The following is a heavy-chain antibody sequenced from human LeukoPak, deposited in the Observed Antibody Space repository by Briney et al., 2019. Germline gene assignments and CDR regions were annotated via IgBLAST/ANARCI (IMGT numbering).Heavy chain of an antibody. V-gene: IGHV4-59*01. CDR2: IYYSGST. Sequence: SETLSLTCTVSGGSISSYDWSWIRQPPGKGLEWIGYIYYSGSTNYNPSLKSRVTISIDTSKNQFSLKLSSVTAVDTAVYYCATWRYCSGGSCYGNYYMDVWGKGTTVTVSS. CDR3: ATWRYCSGGSCYGNYYMDV. D-gene: IGHD2-15*01. CDR1: GGSISSYD. J-gene: IGHJ6*03.